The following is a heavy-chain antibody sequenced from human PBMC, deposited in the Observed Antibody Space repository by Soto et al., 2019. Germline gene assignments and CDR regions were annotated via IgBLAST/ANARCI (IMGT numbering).Heavy chain of an antibody. J-gene: IGHJ6*02. CDR1: GGTFSSYA. V-gene: IGHV1-69*13. D-gene: IGHD3-22*01. CDR2: IIPIFGTA. CDR3: ARMGYYYDSSGYRYYGMDV. Sequence: GASVKVSCKASGGTFSSYAISWVRQAPGQGLEWMGGIIPIFGTANYAQKFQGRVTITADESTSTAYMELSSLRSEDTAVYYCARMGYYYDSSGYRYYGMDVWGQGTTVTVSS.